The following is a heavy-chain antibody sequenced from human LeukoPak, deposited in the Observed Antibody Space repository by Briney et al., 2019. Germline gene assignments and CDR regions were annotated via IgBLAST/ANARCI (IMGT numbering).Heavy chain of an antibody. CDR2: ISSSSSYI. D-gene: IGHD6-13*01. V-gene: IGHV3-21*01. CDR1: GFTFSSYS. CDR3: ASSSSSWPGFDY. J-gene: IGHJ4*02. Sequence: PGGSLRLSCAASGFTFSSYSMNWVRQAPGKGLEWVSSISSSSSYIYYADSVKGRFTISRDNAKNSLYLQMNSLRAEDTAVYYCASSSSSWPGFDYWGQGTLVTVSS.